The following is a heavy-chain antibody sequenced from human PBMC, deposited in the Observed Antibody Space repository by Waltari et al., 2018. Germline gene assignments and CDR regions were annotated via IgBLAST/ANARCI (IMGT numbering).Heavy chain of an antibody. Sequence: QVQLQQWGAGLVKPSETLSLTCAVYGASLRNYFWSWIRQAPGKGLEWIGEINHGGTTNHTPSLKSRVTISVDTSKSQFSLRLRSVPAADTAVYYCARGYSNGYGPGDSWGQGTLVTVSS. J-gene: IGHJ4*02. CDR2: INHGGTT. D-gene: IGHD5-18*01. V-gene: IGHV4-34*01. CDR1: GASLRNYF. CDR3: ARGYSNGYGPGDS.